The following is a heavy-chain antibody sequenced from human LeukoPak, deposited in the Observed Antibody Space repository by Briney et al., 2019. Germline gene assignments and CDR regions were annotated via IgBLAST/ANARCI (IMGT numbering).Heavy chain of an antibody. CDR1: GGSISSYC. CDR3: ARGGQYGSGSYYTYYCYGMDV. D-gene: IGHD3-10*01. J-gene: IGHJ6*02. V-gene: IGHV4-4*07. Sequence: SETLSLTCTVSGGSISSYCWSWIRQPAGKGLEWIGRIYTSGSTNYNPSLKSRVTMSVDTSKNQFSLKLSSVTAADTAVYYCARGGQYGSGSYYTYYCYGMDVWGQGTTVTVSS. CDR2: IYTSGST.